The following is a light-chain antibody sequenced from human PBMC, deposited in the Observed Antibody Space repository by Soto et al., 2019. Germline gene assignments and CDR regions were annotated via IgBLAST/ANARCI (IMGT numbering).Light chain of an antibody. CDR3: QQYNSYSPLT. CDR1: QSVSNY. CDR2: DAS. J-gene: IGKJ4*01. Sequence: EIVLTQSPATLSLSPGERATLSCRASQSVSNYLAWYQQKPGQAPRLLIYDASNRATDIPARFSGSGSGTAFTLTISSLQPDDFATYYCQQYNSYSPLTFGGGTKVDIK. V-gene: IGKV3-11*01.